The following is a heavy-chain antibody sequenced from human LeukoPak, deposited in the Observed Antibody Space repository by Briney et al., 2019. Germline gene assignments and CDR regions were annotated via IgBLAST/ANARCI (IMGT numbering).Heavy chain of an antibody. CDR2: TYYRSKWYN. CDR1: GDSVSSNSAA. D-gene: IGHD6-13*01. CDR3: ARSPPAAGFGYYFDY. J-gene: IGHJ4*02. V-gene: IGHV6-1*01. Sequence: SQTLSLTCAISGDSVSSNSAAWNRIRQSPSRGLEWLGRTYYRSKWYNDYAVSVKSRITINPDTSKNQFSLQLNSVTPEDTAVHYCARSPPAAGFGYYFDYWGQGTLVTVSS.